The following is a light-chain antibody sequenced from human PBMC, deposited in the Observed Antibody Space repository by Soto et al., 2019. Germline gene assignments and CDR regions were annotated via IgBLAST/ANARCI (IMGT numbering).Light chain of an antibody. CDR3: QQYGSSRWT. CDR1: QSVSSTY. Sequence: EIVLTQSPDTLSLFPGERATLSCRASQSVSSTYLAWYQQKLGQAPRLLIFGASSRATGIPDRFSGSGSGTEFTLTISRLEPVDFAVYYCQQYGSSRWTFGQGTKVEIK. V-gene: IGKV3-20*01. CDR2: GAS. J-gene: IGKJ1*01.